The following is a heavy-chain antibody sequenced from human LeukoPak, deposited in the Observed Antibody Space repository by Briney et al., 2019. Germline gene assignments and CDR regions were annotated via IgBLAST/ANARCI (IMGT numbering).Heavy chain of an antibody. V-gene: IGHV4-59*08. J-gene: IGHJ4*02. CDR1: GGSISSYY. Sequence: SETLSLTCTVSGGSISSYYWSWIRQPPGKGLEWIGYIFYSGSTNYNPSLKSRVTISVDTSKNQFSLNLSSVTAADTAVYYCARGARGSYSYWGQGTLVTVSS. CDR3: ARGARGSYSY. CDR2: IFYSGST. D-gene: IGHD1-26*01.